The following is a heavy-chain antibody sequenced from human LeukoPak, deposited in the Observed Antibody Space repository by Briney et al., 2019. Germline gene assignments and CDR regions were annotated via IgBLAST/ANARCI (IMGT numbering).Heavy chain of an antibody. Sequence: ASVKVSCKASGYTFTGYYMHWVRQAPGQGLEWMGWINPNSGGTNYAQKFQGRVTMTRDTSISTAYMELSRLRSDDTAVYYCARDFCSGGSCTNWFDPWGQGTLVTVSS. J-gene: IGHJ5*02. CDR3: ARDFCSGGSCTNWFDP. V-gene: IGHV1-2*02. CDR1: GYTFTGYY. D-gene: IGHD2-15*01. CDR2: INPNSGGT.